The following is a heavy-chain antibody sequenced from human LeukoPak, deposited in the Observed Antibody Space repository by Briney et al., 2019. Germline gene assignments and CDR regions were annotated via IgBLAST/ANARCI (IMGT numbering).Heavy chain of an antibody. Sequence: ASVKVSCKASGYTLTRYFIHWVRQAPGQGLEWTGIINPNGGSTSYPQKFQGRVTMTRDTSTNTVYMELSSLKSEDTAVYYCARDLISGDWTWDIWGQGTMVTASS. CDR3: ARDLISGDWTWDI. D-gene: IGHD2-21*02. J-gene: IGHJ3*02. CDR1: GYTLTRYF. V-gene: IGHV1-46*01. CDR2: INPNGGST.